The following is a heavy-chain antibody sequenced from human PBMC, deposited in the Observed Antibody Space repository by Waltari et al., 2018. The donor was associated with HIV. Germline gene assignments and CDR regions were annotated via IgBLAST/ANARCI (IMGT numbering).Heavy chain of an antibody. Sequence: EVQLVESGGGLVQPGGSLRLSCAASGFTLLMFAMNWVRQAPGKGLEWVSYISSSSTTINYADSVKGRFTISRDNAKNLLYLQMSSLRAEDTAVYFCARERFGSSYFGYWGQGTLVTVSS. J-gene: IGHJ4*02. CDR1: GFTLLMFA. CDR3: ARERFGSSYFGY. CDR2: ISSSSTTI. D-gene: IGHD6-6*01. V-gene: IGHV3-48*04.